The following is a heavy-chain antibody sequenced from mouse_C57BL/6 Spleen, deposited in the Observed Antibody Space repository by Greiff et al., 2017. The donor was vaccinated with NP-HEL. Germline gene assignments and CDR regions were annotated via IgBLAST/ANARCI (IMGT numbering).Heavy chain of an antibody. CDR2: INPSNGGT. CDR1: GYTFTSYW. CDR3: ARITTVVAVDYYAMDY. Sequence: VQLQQPGTELVKPGASVKLSCKASGYTFTSYWMHWVKQRPGQGLEWIGNINPSNGGTNYNEKFKSKATLTVDESSSTAYMQLSSLTSEDSAVYYGARITTVVAVDYYAMDYWGQGTSVTVSS. D-gene: IGHD1-1*01. J-gene: IGHJ4*01. V-gene: IGHV1-53*01.